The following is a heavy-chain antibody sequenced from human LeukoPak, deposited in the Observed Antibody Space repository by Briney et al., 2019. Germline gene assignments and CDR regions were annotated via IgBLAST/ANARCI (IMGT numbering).Heavy chain of an antibody. Sequence: GASVKVSCKASGGTFSSYAISWVRQAPGQGLEWMGGIIPIFGTANYAQKFQGRVTITADESTSTAYMELSSLRSEDTAVYYCARDREPNYDYVWGAKDYWGQGTLVTVSS. CDR1: GGTFSSYA. CDR2: IIPIFGTA. D-gene: IGHD3-16*01. CDR3: ARDREPNYDYVWGAKDY. J-gene: IGHJ4*02. V-gene: IGHV1-69*13.